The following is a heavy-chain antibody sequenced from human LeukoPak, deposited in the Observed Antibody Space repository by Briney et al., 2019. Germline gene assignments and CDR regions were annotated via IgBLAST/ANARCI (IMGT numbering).Heavy chain of an antibody. CDR1: GGTFTSYY. Sequence: ASVKVSCKASGGTFTSYYMHWVRQAPGQGLEWMGIINPSGGSTSYAQKFQGRVTMTRDMSTSTVYMELSSLRSEDTAVYYCARGGYYYDSSGSNWFDPWGQGTLVTVSS. V-gene: IGHV1-46*01. D-gene: IGHD3-22*01. CDR2: INPSGGST. CDR3: ARGGYYYDSSGSNWFDP. J-gene: IGHJ5*02.